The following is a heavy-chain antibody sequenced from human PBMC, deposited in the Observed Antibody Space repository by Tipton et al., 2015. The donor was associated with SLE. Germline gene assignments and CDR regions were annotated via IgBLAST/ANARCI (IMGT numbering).Heavy chain of an antibody. V-gene: IGHV4-39*07. CDR2: IYYSGST. D-gene: IGHD4-11*01. CDR3: ARCYSNYEYFQH. J-gene: IGHJ1*01. CDR1: SFSSYA. Sequence: SFSSYAMAWVRQAPGKGLEWIGSIYYSGSTYYNPSLKSRVTISVDTSKNQFSLKLSSVTAADTAVYYCARCYSNYEYFQHWGQGTLVTVSS.